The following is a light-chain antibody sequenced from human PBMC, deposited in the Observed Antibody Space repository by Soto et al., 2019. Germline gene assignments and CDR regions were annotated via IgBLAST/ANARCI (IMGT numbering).Light chain of an antibody. CDR3: CSYAGDLAL. Sequence: QSALTQPRSVSGSPGQSVTISCTGTSSDVGGYDFVSWYQQHPGKAPKLMISDVSKRPSGVPDRFSGSKSGNTASLTISGLQAEDEADYYCCSYAGDLALFGGGTMLTVL. J-gene: IGLJ2*01. CDR1: SSDVGGYDF. V-gene: IGLV2-11*01. CDR2: DVS.